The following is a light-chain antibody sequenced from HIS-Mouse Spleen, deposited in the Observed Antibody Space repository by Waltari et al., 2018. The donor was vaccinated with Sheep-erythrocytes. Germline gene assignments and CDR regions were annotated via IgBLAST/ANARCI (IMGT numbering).Light chain of an antibody. CDR1: SSAVVGYNY. Sequence: QSALTHPRSVSGSPGQSVTIPCTGTSSAVVGYNYVSWYQQHPGKAPKLMIYDVSKRPSGVPDRFSGSKSGNTASLTISGLQAEDEADYYCCSYAGSYTLVFGGGTKLTVL. CDR2: DVS. CDR3: CSYAGSYTLV. V-gene: IGLV2-11*01. J-gene: IGLJ2*01.